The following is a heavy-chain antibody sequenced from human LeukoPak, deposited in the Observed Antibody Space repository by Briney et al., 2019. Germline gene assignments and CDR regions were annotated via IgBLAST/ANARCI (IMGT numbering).Heavy chain of an antibody. V-gene: IGHV3-23*01. CDR1: GFTFNTYS. J-gene: IGHJ4*02. CDR3: DGADF. CDR2: ISDSGGGT. Sequence: GGSLRLSCAPSGFTFNTYSMNWARQAPGKGLEWVSTISDSGGGTYYADSVKGRFTISRYNSKNTLYLQMNSLSADDTAVYYCDGADFWGQGTLVTVSS.